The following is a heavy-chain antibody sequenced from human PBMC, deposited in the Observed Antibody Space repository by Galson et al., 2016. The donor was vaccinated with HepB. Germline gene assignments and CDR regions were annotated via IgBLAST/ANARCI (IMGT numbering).Heavy chain of an antibody. Sequence: TLSLTCIVSGGSITSGPYYWSWIRQHPGKGLEWLGYIYYNGSTNYNPSLRSRLSISRATSKKQVSLRLTSVTAADAAVYYCARAGGVFGDPYYFYYVDVWGKGTTVTVS. V-gene: IGHV4-31*03. CDR3: ARAGGVFGDPYYFYYVDV. J-gene: IGHJ6*03. CDR1: GGSITSGPYY. CDR2: IYYNGST. D-gene: IGHD4-17*01.